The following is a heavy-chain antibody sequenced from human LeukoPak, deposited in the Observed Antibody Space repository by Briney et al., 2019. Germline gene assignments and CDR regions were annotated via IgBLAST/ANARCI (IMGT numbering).Heavy chain of an antibody. Sequence: PSETLFLTCAVYGGSFSGYYWSWIRQPPGKGLEWIGEINHSGSTNYNPSLKSRVTISVDTSKNQFSLKLSSVTAADTAVYYCASRNRIAARRMGNWFDPWGQGTLVTVSS. CDR2: INHSGST. D-gene: IGHD6-6*01. CDR3: ASRNRIAARRMGNWFDP. CDR1: GGSFSGYY. V-gene: IGHV4-34*01. J-gene: IGHJ5*02.